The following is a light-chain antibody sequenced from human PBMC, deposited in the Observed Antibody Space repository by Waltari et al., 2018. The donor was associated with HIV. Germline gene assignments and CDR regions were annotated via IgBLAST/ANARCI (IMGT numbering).Light chain of an antibody. CDR2: TAS. CDR1: RNISTY. J-gene: IGKJ4*01. CDR3: QQSDSVPLT. Sequence: DTQMTQSPSSLSASVGDKITITCRASRNISTYLNWFQQKSGQAPKLLIYTASNLRGGVPSRFSGSGSGTEFTLTVSCLKPEDFGTYCCQQSDSVPLTFGGGTRVE. V-gene: IGKV1-39*01.